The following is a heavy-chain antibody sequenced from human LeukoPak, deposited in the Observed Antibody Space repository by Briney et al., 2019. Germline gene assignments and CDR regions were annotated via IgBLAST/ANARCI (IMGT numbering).Heavy chain of an antibody. CDR3: AGSPGYCSGGGCYSSLGC. CDR1: GGTFSSYA. CDR2: ISAYNGNT. V-gene: IGHV1-18*01. J-gene: IGHJ4*02. Sequence: GASVKVSCKASGGTFSSYAISWVRQAPGQGLEWMGWISAYNGNTNYTQNLQGRVTMTTDTSTSTAYMELRSLRSDDTAVYYCAGSPGYCSGGGCYSSLGCWGQGTLVTVSS. D-gene: IGHD2-15*01.